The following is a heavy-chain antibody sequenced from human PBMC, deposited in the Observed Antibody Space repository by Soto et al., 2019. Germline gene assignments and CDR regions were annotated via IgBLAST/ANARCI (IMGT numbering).Heavy chain of an antibody. CDR1: GYTFTSYA. V-gene: IGHV1-3*01. CDR2: INAGNGNT. Sequence: ASVKVSCKASGYTFTSYAMHWVRQAPGQRLEGMGWINAGNGNTKYSQKFQGRVTITGDTSASTAYMEPSSLRSEDTAVYYCEREGGGTWHTYYYYDGMDVWGQGTTVTVSS. J-gene: IGHJ6*02. D-gene: IGHD3-16*01. CDR3: EREGGGTWHTYYYYDGMDV.